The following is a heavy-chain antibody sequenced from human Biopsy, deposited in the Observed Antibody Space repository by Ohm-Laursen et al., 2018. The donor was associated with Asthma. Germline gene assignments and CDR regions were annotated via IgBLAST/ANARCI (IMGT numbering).Heavy chain of an antibody. J-gene: IGHJ1*01. Sequence: SDTLSLTCTVSGGSVSSGSHYWSWIRQPPGKGLEWIGYISYSGSTNYNPSLKSRVTISVDTSKNQFFLRLSSVTAADTAVYYCARGVVYGGDSYAEYSQHWGQGTLVTVSS. V-gene: IGHV4-61*01. D-gene: IGHD4-23*01. CDR3: ARGVVYGGDSYAEYSQH. CDR2: ISYSGST. CDR1: GGSVSSGSHY.